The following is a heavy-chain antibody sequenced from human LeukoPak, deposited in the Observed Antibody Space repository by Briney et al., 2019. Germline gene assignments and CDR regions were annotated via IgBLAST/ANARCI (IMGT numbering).Heavy chain of an antibody. CDR2: IHPEGNEK. CDR1: GFTFSNFW. D-gene: IGHD1-1*01. J-gene: IGHJ4*02. V-gene: IGHV3-7*04. CDR3: ARGDDFSGDH. Sequence: GGSLRLSCAVSGFTFSNFWMSWVRQAPGRGLEWVANIHPEGNEKYHVESVKGRFTISRDNAKNLLFLQMNGLRVEDTAVYYCARGDDFSGDHWGQGNLVTVSS.